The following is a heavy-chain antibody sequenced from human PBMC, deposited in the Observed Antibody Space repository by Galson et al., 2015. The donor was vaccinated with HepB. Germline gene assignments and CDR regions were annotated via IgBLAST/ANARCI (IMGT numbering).Heavy chain of an antibody. CDR3: ARVSDKAPGFDY. Sequence: SVKVSCKASGGTFSSYAISWVRQAPGQGLEWMGGIIPIFGTANYAQKFQGRVTITADESTSTAYMELSSLRSEDTAVYYCARVSDKAPGFDYWGQGTLVTVSS. V-gene: IGHV1-69*13. CDR1: GGTFSSYA. J-gene: IGHJ4*02. D-gene: IGHD1-14*01. CDR2: IIPIFGTA.